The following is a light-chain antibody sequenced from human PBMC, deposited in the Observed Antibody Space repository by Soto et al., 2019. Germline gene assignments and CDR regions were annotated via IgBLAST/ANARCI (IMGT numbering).Light chain of an antibody. V-gene: IGKV3-11*01. CDR3: QQRYNWPQT. J-gene: IGKJ1*01. CDR2: DAS. CDR1: QSVSSH. Sequence: ETVLTQSPATLSLSPGERATLSCRASQSVSSHLAWYQQKPGQAPRLLIYDASNRATGIPARFSGIGSGTDFTLTISSLEPEDFAVYYCQQRYNWPQTFGQGTKVETK.